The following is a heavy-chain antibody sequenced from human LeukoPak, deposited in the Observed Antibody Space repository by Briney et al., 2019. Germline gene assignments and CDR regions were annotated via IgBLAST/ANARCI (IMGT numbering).Heavy chain of an antibody. V-gene: IGHV3-48*03. J-gene: IGHJ6*04. CDR2: ISSSGSTI. D-gene: IGHD3-10*01. CDR1: GFTFSSYE. CDR3: ARAHGGYYYYGMDV. Sequence: PGGSLRLSCAASGFTFSSYEMNWVRQAPGKGLEWVSYISSSGSTIYYADSVKGRFTISRDNAKNSLYLQMNSLRAEDTAVYYCARAHGGYYYYGMDVWGKGTTVTVSS.